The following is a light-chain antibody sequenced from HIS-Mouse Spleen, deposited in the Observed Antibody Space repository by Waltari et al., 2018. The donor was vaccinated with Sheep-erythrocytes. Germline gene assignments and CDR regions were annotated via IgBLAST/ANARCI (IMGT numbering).Light chain of an antibody. J-gene: IGKJ1*01. Sequence: DIQMTQSPSSLSASVGDRVTITCQASQDISNYLNWYQQKPGKAPKLLIYDASNLETGVPSRFSGSGSETDFTFTISSLQPEDFATYYCQQFNNYPRTFGQGTKVEIK. CDR3: QQFNNYPRT. CDR2: DAS. V-gene: IGKV1-33*01. CDR1: QDISNY.